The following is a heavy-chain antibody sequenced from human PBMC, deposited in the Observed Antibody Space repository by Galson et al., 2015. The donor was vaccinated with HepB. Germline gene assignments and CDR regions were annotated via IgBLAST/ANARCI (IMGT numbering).Heavy chain of an antibody. V-gene: IGHV3-23*01. CDR3: ARDSDESGIGRYYDFWSGYPELYFDY. CDR2: ISHSGTST. J-gene: IGHJ4*02. CDR1: GFTFSTYT. Sequence: SLRLSCAASGFTFSTYTMSWVRQAPGKGLEWVSLISHSGTSTYYADSVKGRFTISRDNSKNTLYLQMNSLRAEDTAVYYCARDSDESGIGRYYDFWSGYPELYFDYWGQGTLVTVSS. D-gene: IGHD3-3*01.